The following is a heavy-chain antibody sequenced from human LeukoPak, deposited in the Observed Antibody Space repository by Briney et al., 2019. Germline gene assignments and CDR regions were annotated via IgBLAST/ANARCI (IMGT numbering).Heavy chain of an antibody. V-gene: IGHV3-7*01. CDR2: IKQDGSEK. Sequence: GGSLRLSCAASGFTFSSYWMSWVRQAPGKGLEWVVNIKQDGSEKYYVDSVKGRFTISRDNAKNSLYLQMNSLRAEDTAVYYCARAGVEYYYDSSGYYPDAFDIWGQGTMVTVSS. D-gene: IGHD3-22*01. J-gene: IGHJ3*02. CDR1: GFTFSSYW. CDR3: ARAGVEYYYDSSGYYPDAFDI.